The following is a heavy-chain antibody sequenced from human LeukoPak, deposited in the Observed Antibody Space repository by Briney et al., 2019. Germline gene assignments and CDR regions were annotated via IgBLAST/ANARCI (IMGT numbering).Heavy chain of an antibody. CDR3: ARDPSGYFNY. CDR2: IYDSGST. J-gene: IGHJ4*02. V-gene: IGHV4-61*08. Sequence: SETLYLTCTASGGTFSSGGYCWSWIRQPPGKGLEWIGYIYDSGSTNYNPSLKSRATVSVDTSKNQFSLKLSSVTAADTAVYYCARDPSGYFNYWGQGTLVTVSS. D-gene: IGHD3-22*01. CDR1: GGTFSSGGYC.